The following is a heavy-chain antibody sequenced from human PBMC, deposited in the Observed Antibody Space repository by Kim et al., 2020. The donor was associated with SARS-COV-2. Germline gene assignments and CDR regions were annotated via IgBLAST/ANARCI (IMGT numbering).Heavy chain of an antibody. Sequence: SETLSLTCTVSGGSISSYYWSWIRQPPGKGLEWIGYIYYSGSTNYNPSLKSRVTISVDTSKNQFSLKLSSVTAADTAVYYCARISSSWDHYYYGMDVWGQGTTVTVSS. J-gene: IGHJ6*02. CDR1: GGSISSYY. CDR2: IYYSGST. V-gene: IGHV4-59*13. D-gene: IGHD6-13*01. CDR3: ARISSSWDHYYYGMDV.